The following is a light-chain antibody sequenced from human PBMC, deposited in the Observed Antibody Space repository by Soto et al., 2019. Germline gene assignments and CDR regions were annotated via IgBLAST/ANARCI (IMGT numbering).Light chain of an antibody. V-gene: IGLV2-23*01. CDR2: EGS. J-gene: IGLJ1*01. CDR1: SSDVGSYNL. Sequence: QSVLTQPASVSGSPGQSITISCTGTSSDVGSYNLVSWYQQHPGKAPKLMIYEGSKRPSGVSNRFSGSKSGNTASLTISGLQSGDEGDYYCAAWDDSLNGFYVFGTGTKVTVL. CDR3: AAWDDSLNGFYV.